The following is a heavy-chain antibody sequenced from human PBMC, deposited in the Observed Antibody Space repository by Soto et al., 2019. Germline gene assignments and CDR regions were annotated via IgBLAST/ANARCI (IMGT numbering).Heavy chain of an antibody. CDR2: INHSGST. D-gene: IGHD3-10*01. V-gene: IGHV4-34*01. CDR3: ARGRGFTYYYGSGSQYYFDY. CDR1: GGSFSGYY. J-gene: IGHJ4*02. Sequence: QVQLQQWGAGLLKPSETLSLTCAVYGGSFSGYYWSWIRQPPGKGLEWIGEINHSGSTNYNPSLKSRVTISVDTSKNHFSLKLSSVTAADTAVYYCARGRGFTYYYGSGSQYYFDYWGQGTLVTVSS.